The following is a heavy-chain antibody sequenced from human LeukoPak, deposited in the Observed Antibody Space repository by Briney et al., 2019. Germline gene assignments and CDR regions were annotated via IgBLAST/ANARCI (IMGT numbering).Heavy chain of an antibody. D-gene: IGHD3-22*01. CDR3: ATEWSYYDSSGYSSY. CDR1: GYTLTELS. V-gene: IGHV1-24*01. J-gene: IGHJ4*02. Sequence: ASVKVSCKVSGYTLTELSMHWVRQAPGKGLEWMGGFDPEDGETIYAQKFQGRVTKTEDTSTDTAYMELSSLRSEDTAVYYCATEWSYYDSSGYSSYWGQGTLVTVSS. CDR2: FDPEDGET.